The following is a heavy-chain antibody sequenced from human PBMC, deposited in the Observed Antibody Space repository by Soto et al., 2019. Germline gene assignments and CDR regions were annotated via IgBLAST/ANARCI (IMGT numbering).Heavy chain of an antibody. D-gene: IGHD5-12*01. CDR2: ISYDGSNK. Sequence: QVQLVESGGGVVQPGRSLRLSCAASGFTFSSYGMHWVRQAPGKGLEWVAVISYDGSNKYYADSVKGRFTISRDNSKNTLYLQMTSLRAEDTAVYSCANAGASGYALFGMDVWGQGTTVTVSS. J-gene: IGHJ6*01. CDR1: GFTFSSYG. V-gene: IGHV3-30*18. CDR3: ANAGASGYALFGMDV.